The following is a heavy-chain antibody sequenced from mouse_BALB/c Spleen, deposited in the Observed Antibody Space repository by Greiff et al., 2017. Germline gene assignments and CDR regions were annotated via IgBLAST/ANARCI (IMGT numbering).Heavy chain of an antibody. D-gene: IGHD2-4*01. J-gene: IGHJ3*01. CDR1: GFTFSSYT. Sequence: EVMLVESGGGLVKPGGSLKLSCAASGFTFSSYTMSWVRQTPEKRLEWVATISSGGSYTYYPDSVKGRFTISRDNAKNTLYLQMSSLKSEDTAMYYCTRDQGNYDYDWFAYWGQGTLVTVSA. CDR2: ISSGGSYT. V-gene: IGHV5-6-4*01. CDR3: TRDQGNYDYDWFAY.